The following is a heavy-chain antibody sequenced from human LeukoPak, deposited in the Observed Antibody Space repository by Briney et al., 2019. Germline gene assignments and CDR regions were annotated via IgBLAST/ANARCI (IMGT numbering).Heavy chain of an antibody. Sequence: PGRSLRLSCAASGFTFDDYAMHWVRQAPGKGLEWVSGISWNSGSIGYADSVKGRFTISRDNAKNSLYLQMNSLRAGDTALYYCAKDMERYCSGGSCYSASGMDVWGQGTTVTVSS. CDR1: GFTFDDYA. J-gene: IGHJ6*02. CDR2: ISWNSGSI. CDR3: AKDMERYCSGGSCYSASGMDV. D-gene: IGHD2-15*01. V-gene: IGHV3-9*01.